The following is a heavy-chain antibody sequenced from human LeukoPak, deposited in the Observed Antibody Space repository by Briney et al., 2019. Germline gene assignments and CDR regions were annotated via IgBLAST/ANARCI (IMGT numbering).Heavy chain of an antibody. V-gene: IGHV5-51*01. J-gene: IGHJ4*02. D-gene: IGHD2/OR15-2a*01. Sequence: GESLKISCKGSGYSSISTYWIGWVRQMPGKGLEWLGLIYLGDSHSSHSPSSFQGQVTISADKSITTAYLQWSSLKASDSAMYSCVSAVHGTTYFDQWGQGILVTVSS. CDR1: GYSSISTYW. CDR3: VSAVHGTTYFDQ. CDR2: IYLGDSHS.